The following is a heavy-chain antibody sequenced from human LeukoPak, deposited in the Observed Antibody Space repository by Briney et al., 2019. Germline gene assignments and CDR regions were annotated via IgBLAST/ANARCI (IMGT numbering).Heavy chain of an antibody. CDR1: GFTFSTYY. D-gene: IGHD2-21*01. J-gene: IGHJ4*02. V-gene: IGHV3-7*03. Sequence: GGSLRLSCAASGFTFSTYYMSWVRQAPGTGLEWVANIKQDGSEKYYVDSVKGRFTISRDNAKNSLYLQMNSLRVEDAAVYYCARAPVTSCRGAYCYPFDYWGQGTLVTVSS. CDR3: ARAPVTSCRGAYCYPFDY. CDR2: IKQDGSEK.